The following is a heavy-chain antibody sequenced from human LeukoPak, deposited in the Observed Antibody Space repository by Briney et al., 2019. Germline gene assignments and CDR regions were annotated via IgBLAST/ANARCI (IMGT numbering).Heavy chain of an antibody. D-gene: IGHD3-22*01. CDR1: GFTFDDYG. V-gene: IGHV3-20*04. Sequence: GGSLRLSCAASGFTFDDYGMSWVRQAPGKGLEWVSGINWNGGSTGYADSVKGRFTISRDNAKNSLYLQMNSLRAEDTAFYYCVRGGDSSSWYGGFDYWGQGTLVTVSS. J-gene: IGHJ4*02. CDR3: VRGGDSSSWYGGFDY. CDR2: INWNGGST.